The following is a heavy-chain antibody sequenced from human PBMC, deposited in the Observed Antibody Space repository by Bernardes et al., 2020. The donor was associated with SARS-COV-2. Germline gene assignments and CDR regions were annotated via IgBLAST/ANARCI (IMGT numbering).Heavy chain of an antibody. J-gene: IGHJ3*02. CDR1: GGSFSGYY. V-gene: IGHV4-34*01. D-gene: IGHD3-16*02. CDR3: ARDPPMITFGGVIAGAFDI. CDR2: INHSGST. Sequence: SETLSVTCAVYGGSFSGYYWSWIRQPPGKGLEWIGEINHSGSTNYNPSLKSRVTISVDTSKNQFSLKLSSVTAADTAVYYCARDPPMITFGGVIAGAFDIWGQGTMVTVSS.